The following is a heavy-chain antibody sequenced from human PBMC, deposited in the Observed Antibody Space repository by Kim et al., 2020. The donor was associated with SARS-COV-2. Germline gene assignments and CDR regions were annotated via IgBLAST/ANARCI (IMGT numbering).Heavy chain of an antibody. J-gene: IGHJ3*02. V-gene: IGHV1-3*01. CDR3: ARDLREYSSNQKGAFDI. Sequence: FQGRVTSTRDTSASTAYMELSSLRSEDTAVYYCARDLREYSSNQKGAFDIWGQGTMVTVSS. D-gene: IGHD6-6*01.